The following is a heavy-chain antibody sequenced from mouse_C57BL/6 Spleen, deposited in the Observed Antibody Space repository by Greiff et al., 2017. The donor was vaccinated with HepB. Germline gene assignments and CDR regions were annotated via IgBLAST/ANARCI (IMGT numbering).Heavy chain of an antibody. CDR3: ATMMVIYYFDY. V-gene: IGHV5-4*01. J-gene: IGHJ2*01. CDR1: GFTFSSYA. D-gene: IGHD2-3*01. CDR2: ISDGGSYT. Sequence: EVHLVESGGGLVKPGGSLKLSCAASGFTFSSYAMSWVRQTPEKRLEWVATISDGGSYTYYPDNVKGRFTISRDNAKNNLYLQMSHLKSEDTAMYYCATMMVIYYFDYWGQGTTLTVSS.